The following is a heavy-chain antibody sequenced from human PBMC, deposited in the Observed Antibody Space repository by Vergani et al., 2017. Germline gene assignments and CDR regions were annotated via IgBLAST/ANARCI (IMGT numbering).Heavy chain of an antibody. V-gene: IGHV1-8*01. Sequence: QVQLVQSGAEVKKPGASVKVSCKASGYTFTSYDINWVRQATGQGLEWMGWMNPNSGNTGYAQKFQGRVTITADKSTSTAYMELSSLRSEDTAVYYCARVATDPSAYYYYGMDVWGQGTTVTVSS. CDR2: MNPNSGNT. D-gene: IGHD2-2*01. J-gene: IGHJ6*02. CDR3: ARVATDPSAYYYYGMDV. CDR1: GYTFTSYD.